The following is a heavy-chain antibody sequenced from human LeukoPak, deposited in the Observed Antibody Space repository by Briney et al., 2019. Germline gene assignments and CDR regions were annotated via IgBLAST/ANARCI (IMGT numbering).Heavy chain of an antibody. V-gene: IGHV3-7*01. Sequence: PGGSLRLSCAASGFTFSSYWMTWVRQTPGKGLEWVANINQDGSKKYYVDSVKGRFTISRDNAKNSMYLQMNSLRGEDTAVYYCARDANSSQNWFDPWGQGTLVTVSS. CDR1: GFTFSSYW. CDR2: INQDGSKK. J-gene: IGHJ5*02. CDR3: ARDANSSQNWFDP. D-gene: IGHD1-7*01.